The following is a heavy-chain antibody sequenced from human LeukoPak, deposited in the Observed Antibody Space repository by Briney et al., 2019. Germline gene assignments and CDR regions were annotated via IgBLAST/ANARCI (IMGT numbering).Heavy chain of an antibody. CDR3: AREGGSHSYYYDSIHFDY. Sequence: PSETLSLPCTVSGGSISSYYWSWLRQPAGKGLEWIGRIYTSGSTNYNPSLKSRVTMSVDTSKNQFSLKLSSVTAADTAVYYCAREGGSHSYYYDSIHFDYWGQGTLVTVSS. CDR2: IYTSGST. D-gene: IGHD3-22*01. J-gene: IGHJ4*02. V-gene: IGHV4-4*07. CDR1: GGSISSYY.